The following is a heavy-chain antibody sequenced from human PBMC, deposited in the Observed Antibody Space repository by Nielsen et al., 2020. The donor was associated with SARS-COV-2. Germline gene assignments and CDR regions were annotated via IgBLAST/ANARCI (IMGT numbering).Heavy chain of an antibody. Sequence: WIRQPPGKGLVWVSRINSDGSSTSYADSVKGRFTISRDNAKNTLYLQMNSLRAEDTAVYYCARELRNYGYYLYYYGMDVWGQGTTVTVSS. V-gene: IGHV3-74*01. CDR3: ARELRNYGYYLYYYGMDV. J-gene: IGHJ6*02. CDR2: INSDGSST. D-gene: IGHD3-10*01.